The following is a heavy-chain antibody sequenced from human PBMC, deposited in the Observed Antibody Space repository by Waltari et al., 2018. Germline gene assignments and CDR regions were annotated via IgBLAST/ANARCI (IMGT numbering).Heavy chain of an antibody. V-gene: IGHV5-10-1*01. D-gene: IGHD1-1*01. Sequence: EVQLVQSGAEVKKPGESLRISCEGSGYDFSTYRITWVRHMPGKGLEWMGRIDPSDSYTNYSPSFRGHVTISVDRSISTAYIQWSGLRASDTAIYYCARTSTRDFYYMDVWGKGTTVTVSS. J-gene: IGHJ6*03. CDR3: ARTSTRDFYYMDV. CDR2: IDPSDSYT. CDR1: GYDFSTYR.